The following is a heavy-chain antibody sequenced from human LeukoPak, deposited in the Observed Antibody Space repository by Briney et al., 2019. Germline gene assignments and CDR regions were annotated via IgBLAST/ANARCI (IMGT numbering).Heavy chain of an antibody. D-gene: IGHD3-3*01. J-gene: IGHJ6*02. CDR3: ARGGYDFVYYYYGMDV. CDR1: GYTFTGYY. V-gene: IGHV1-2*06. CDR2: INPNSGGT. Sequence: ASVKVSCKASGYTFTGYYMHWVRQAPGRGLEWMGRINPNSGGTNYAQKFQGRVTMTRDTSISTAYMELSRLRSDDTAVYYCARGGYDFVYYYYGMDVRGQGTTVTVSS.